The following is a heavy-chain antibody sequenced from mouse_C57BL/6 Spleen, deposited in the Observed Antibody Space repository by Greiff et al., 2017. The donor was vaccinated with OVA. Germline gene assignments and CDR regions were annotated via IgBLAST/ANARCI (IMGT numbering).Heavy chain of an antibody. CDR1: GYAFTNYL. D-gene: IGHD2-2*01. CDR3: AAGGIYYGYDKGYAMDD. Sequence: QVQLKQSGAELVRPGTSVKVSCKASGYAFTNYLIEWVRQRPGQGLEWIGVINPGSGGTNYTETFKGQATLTADKSSSTAYMQLSSLTSEDSAVYFCAAGGIYYGYDKGYAMDDWGQGTSVTVSS. CDR2: INPGSGGT. V-gene: IGHV1-54*01. J-gene: IGHJ4*01.